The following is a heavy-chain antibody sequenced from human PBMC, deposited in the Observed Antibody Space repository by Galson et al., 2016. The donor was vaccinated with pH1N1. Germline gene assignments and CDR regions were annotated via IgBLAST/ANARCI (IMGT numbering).Heavy chain of an antibody. CDR2: ISASGSGT. V-gene: IGHV3-23*01. CDR3: AKHASGNYYDPGGYGALDY. Sequence: SLRLSCAVSGFTFGRSAMSWVRQAPGKGLEWLSGISASGSGTYYADSVEGRFSISRDSSGNTLYLQMTSLRVDDTATYYCAKHASGNYYDPGGYGALDYWGQGTLVTVSS. CDR1: GFTFGRSA. J-gene: IGHJ4*02. D-gene: IGHD3-22*01.